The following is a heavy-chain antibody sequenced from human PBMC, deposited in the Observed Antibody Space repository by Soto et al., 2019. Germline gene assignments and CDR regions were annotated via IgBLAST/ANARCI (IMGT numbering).Heavy chain of an antibody. CDR2: IYSGGST. CDR3: TTGKPKNAFDI. V-gene: IGHV3-66*01. J-gene: IGHJ3*02. CDR1: GFTVSSNY. Sequence: EVQLVESGGGLVQPGGSLRLSCAASGFTVSSNYMSWVRQAPGKGLEWVSVIYSGGSTYYADSVKGRFTISRDNSKNTLYLQMNSLRAEDTAVYYCTTGKPKNAFDIWGQGTMVTVSS.